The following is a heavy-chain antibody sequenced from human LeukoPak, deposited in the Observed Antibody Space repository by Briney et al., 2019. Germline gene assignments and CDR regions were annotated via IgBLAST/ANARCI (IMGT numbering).Heavy chain of an antibody. CDR2: INHSGSA. D-gene: IGHD4-17*01. CDR3: ARGQGTVTTH. V-gene: IGHV4-34*01. Sequence: SETLSLTCSVSGGSFSGYYWTWIRQPPGKGLEWIGEINHSGSANYNPSLKSRVTISLDTSKNQFSLKLSSVTAADTAVYYCARGQGTVTTHWGQGTLVTVSS. J-gene: IGHJ4*02. CDR1: GGSFSGYY.